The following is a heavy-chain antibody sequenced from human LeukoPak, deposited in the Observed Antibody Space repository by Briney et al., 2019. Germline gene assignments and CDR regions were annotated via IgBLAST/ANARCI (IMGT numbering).Heavy chain of an antibody. V-gene: IGHV1-24*01. J-gene: IGHJ5*02. CDR2: FDPEDGET. D-gene: IGHD4-17*01. CDR1: GYTLTELS. CDR3: ATLPTTVTTDWFDP. Sequence: ASVKVSCKVSGYTLTELSMHWVRQAPGKGLEWMGGFDPEDGETIYAQKFQGRVTMTEDTSTDTAYMELSSLRSEDTAVYYCATLPTTVTTDWFDPWGQGTLVTVSS.